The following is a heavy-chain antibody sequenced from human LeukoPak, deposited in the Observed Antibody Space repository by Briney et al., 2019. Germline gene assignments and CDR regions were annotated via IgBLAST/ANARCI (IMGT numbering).Heavy chain of an antibody. CDR1: GGSISSYY. V-gene: IGHV4-59*08. Sequence: SETLSLTCTVSGGSISSYYWSWIRQPPGKGLEWIGYIYYSGSTNYNPSLKSRVTISVDTSKNQFSLKLSSVTAADTAVYYCARHGSQEGQHILYYYYYGMDVWGQGTTVTDSS. D-gene: IGHD2-2*01. J-gene: IGHJ6*02. CDR2: IYYSGST. CDR3: ARHGSQEGQHILYYYYYGMDV.